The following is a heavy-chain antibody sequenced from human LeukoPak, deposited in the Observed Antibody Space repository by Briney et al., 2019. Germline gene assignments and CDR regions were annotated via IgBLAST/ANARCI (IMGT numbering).Heavy chain of an antibody. V-gene: IGHV3-33*01. Sequence: HAGGSLRLSCAASGFTFSSYGMHWVRQAPGKGLEWVAVIWYDGSNKYYADSVKGRFTISRDNAKNTLYLQMNSLRAEDTAVYYCARAYDSSGYWFDPWGQGTLVTVSS. CDR2: IWYDGSNK. CDR3: ARAYDSSGYWFDP. J-gene: IGHJ5*02. CDR1: GFTFSSYG. D-gene: IGHD3-22*01.